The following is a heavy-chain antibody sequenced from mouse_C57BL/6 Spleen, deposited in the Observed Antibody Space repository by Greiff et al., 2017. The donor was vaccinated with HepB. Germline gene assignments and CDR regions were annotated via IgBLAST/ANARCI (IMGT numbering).Heavy chain of an antibody. CDR1: GYTFTSYW. J-gene: IGHJ3*01. CDR2: IYPSDSET. Sequence: VQLQQPGAELVRPGSSVKLSCKASGYTFTSYWMHWVKQRPIQGLEWIGNIYPSDSETHYNQKFKDKATLTVDKSSSTAYMQLSSLTSEDSAVYYCARSGDGYPFAYWGQGTLVTVSA. V-gene: IGHV1-52*01. D-gene: IGHD2-3*01. CDR3: ARSGDGYPFAY.